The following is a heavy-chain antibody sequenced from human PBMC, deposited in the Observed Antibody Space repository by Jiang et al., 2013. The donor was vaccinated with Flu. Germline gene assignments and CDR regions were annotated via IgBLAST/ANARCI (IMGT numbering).Heavy chain of an antibody. V-gene: IGHV2-70*11. J-gene: IGHJ6*02. D-gene: IGHD4-17*01. CDR1: GFSLSTSGMC. CDR2: IDWDDDK. Sequence: TLTLTCTFSGFSLSTSGMCVSWIRQPPGKALEWLARIDWDDDKYYSASLKTRLTISKDTSKNQVVLTMTNMDPVDTATYYCARESVTTGGLNYYYGMDVWGQGTTVTVSS. CDR3: ARESVTTGGLNYYYGMDV.